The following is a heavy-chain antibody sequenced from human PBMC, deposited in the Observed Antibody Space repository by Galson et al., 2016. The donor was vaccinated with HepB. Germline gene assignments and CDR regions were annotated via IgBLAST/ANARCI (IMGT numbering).Heavy chain of an antibody. D-gene: IGHD2-15*01. CDR1: GFTFSSYW. CDR2: IKQDGSEK. CDR3: ASDLAGHRSGRSCHSGYFDY. J-gene: IGHJ4*02. V-gene: IGHV3-7*01. Sequence: SLRLSCAASGFTFSSYWMSWVRQAPGKGLEWVANIKQDGSEKYYVDSVKGRFTISRDNAKNSLYLQMTSLRAEDTAVYYRASDLAGHRSGRSCHSGYFDYWGRGALVTVSS.